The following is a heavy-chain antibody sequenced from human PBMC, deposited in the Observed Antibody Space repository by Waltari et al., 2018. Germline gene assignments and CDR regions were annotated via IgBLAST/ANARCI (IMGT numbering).Heavy chain of an antibody. D-gene: IGHD2-2*01. CDR2: IYHSGST. J-gene: IGHJ4*02. Sequence: QVQLQASGPGLVKPSETLSLTCTVSGYSISSGYYWGWIRPPPGKGLDWIGSIYHSGSTYYNPSLKMRVTISVDTSKNQFSLKLSAVTAADTAVYYCARDPTSSTIDYWGQGTLVTVSS. CDR3: ARDPTSSTIDY. CDR1: GYSISSGYY. V-gene: IGHV4-38-2*02.